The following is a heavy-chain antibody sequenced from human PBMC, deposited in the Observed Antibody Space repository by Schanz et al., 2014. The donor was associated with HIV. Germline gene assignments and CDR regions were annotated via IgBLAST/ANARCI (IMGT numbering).Heavy chain of an antibody. Sequence: QVHLVQSGPEVKKPGASVRVSCKASGYTFTNYDIVWVRQAPGQGLEWVAWINPYHYSTKTAQKLQGRVTVTTDTSTRTTYMEVRSLRSDDTAVYYCARKQQVXXXFDSCGQGTLVTVSS. CDR2: INPYHYST. V-gene: IGHV1-18*01. J-gene: IGHJ4*02. CDR3: ARKQQVXXXFDS. CDR1: GYTFTNYD. D-gene: IGHD6-13*01.